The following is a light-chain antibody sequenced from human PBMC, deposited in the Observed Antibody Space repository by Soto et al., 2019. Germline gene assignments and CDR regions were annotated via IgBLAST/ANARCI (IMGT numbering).Light chain of an antibody. V-gene: IGKV3-20*01. CDR2: GAS. J-gene: IGKJ1*01. CDR3: QQCCSSRRT. CDR1: ESVTSDC. Sequence: EIVLTQSPGTLSLSPGERATLSCRASESVTSDCLAWYRQRPGQAPRLLIYGASTRATGTPDRISGSGSGTDFTLTISRLEPEDFAVYFCQQCCSSRRTFGQGTKV.